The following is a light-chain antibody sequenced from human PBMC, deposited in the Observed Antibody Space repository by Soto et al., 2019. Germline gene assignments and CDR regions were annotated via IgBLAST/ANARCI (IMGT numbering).Light chain of an antibody. CDR2: EGT. Sequence: QSALTQPASVSGSPGQSITISCTRTSSDVGGYIVVSWYQQHPGKAPKLIIYEGTQRPSGVSYRFSGSKSGNSASLTISGLQAEDEAFYFCCSYVGSGVIFGGGTKVTVL. J-gene: IGLJ2*01. V-gene: IGLV2-23*01. CDR3: CSYVGSGVI. CDR1: SSDVGGYIV.